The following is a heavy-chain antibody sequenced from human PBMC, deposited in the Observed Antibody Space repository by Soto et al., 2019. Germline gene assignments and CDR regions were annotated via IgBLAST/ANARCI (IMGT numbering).Heavy chain of an antibody. CDR1: GYTFTNFW. V-gene: IGHV5-51*01. CDR3: ARRSSSLRTIDY. J-gene: IGHJ4*02. D-gene: IGHD6-6*01. CDR2: VSPGDSAT. Sequence: PGESLKISCKASGYTFTNFWIGWVRQMPGKGLEWMGIVSPGDSATRYSPSFQGQVTVSADKSINTAYLQWSSLKASDTAIYYCARRSSSLRTIDYWGQGTLVTVSS.